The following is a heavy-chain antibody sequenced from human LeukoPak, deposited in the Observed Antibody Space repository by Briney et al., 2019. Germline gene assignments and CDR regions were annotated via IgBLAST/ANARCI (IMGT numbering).Heavy chain of an antibody. CDR2: INHSGST. CDR1: GGSFSGYY. D-gene: IGHD3-10*01. Sequence: SETLSLTCAVYGGSFSGYYWSWIRQPPGKGLEWIGEINHSGSTNYNPSLKSRVTISVDTSKNQFSLKLSSVTAADTAVYYCARVLGPYGSGSYYDYWGQGTLVTVSS. J-gene: IGHJ4*02. V-gene: IGHV4-34*01. CDR3: ARVLGPYGSGSYYDY.